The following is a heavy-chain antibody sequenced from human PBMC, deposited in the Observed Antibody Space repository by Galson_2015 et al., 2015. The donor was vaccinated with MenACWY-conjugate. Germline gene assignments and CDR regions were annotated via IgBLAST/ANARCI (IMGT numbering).Heavy chain of an antibody. D-gene: IGHD5-12*01. CDR2: VNSDGSGT. Sequence: SLRLSCAASGFTFSSYWMHWVRQAPGKGLVWVSRVNSDGSGTGYADSVKGRFTISRDNAKNMLFLQMNSLKVEDTAVYYCARSYVPGAGRKSYDGDGGGRGTAVGGSS. CDR3: ARSYVPGAGRKSYDGDG. CDR1: GFTFSSYW. J-gene: IGHJ6*04. V-gene: IGHV3-74*01.